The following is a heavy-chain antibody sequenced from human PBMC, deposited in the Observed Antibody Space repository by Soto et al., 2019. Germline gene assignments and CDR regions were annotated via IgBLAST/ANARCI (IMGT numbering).Heavy chain of an antibody. CDR3: ASGIAARPSQYYFDY. CDR2: IYYSGST. CDR1: GGSISSSSYY. J-gene: IGHJ4*02. V-gene: IGHV4-39*01. Sequence: SETLSLTCTVSGGSISSSSYYWGWIRQPPGKGLEWIGSIYYSGSTYYNPSLKSRVTISVDTSKNQFSLKLSSVTAADTAVYYCASGIAARPSQYYFDYWGQGTLVTVSS. D-gene: IGHD6-6*01.